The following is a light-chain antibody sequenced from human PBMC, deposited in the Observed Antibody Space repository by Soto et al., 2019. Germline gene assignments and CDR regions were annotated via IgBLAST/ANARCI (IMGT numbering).Light chain of an antibody. CDR3: QQRYNWPPIT. J-gene: IGKJ5*01. CDR1: QSVSNS. V-gene: IGKV3-11*01. CDR2: YAS. Sequence: EVVVTQSPATLSLSPGERATLSCWASQSVSNSLDWYQHKPGQAPRLLIYYASNRATGVPARFSGSGSETDFTLTISSLEPEDFAVYYCQQRYNWPPITFGQGTRLEIK.